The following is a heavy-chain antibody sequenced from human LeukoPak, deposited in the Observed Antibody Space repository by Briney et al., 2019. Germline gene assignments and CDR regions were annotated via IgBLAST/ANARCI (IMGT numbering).Heavy chain of an antibody. CDR2: IRYAGHEK. CDR3: ARDKFYSSSYFDY. J-gene: IGHJ4*02. D-gene: IGHD6-13*01. Sequence: GGSLRLSCAASGFTFNDYGFHWVRQAPGKGLEWVAFIRYAGHEKFYADSVQGRFVISRDNSKNTLYLQMNSLRAEDTAVYYCARDKFYSSSYFDYWGQGTLVTVSS. V-gene: IGHV3-30*02. CDR1: GFTFNDYG.